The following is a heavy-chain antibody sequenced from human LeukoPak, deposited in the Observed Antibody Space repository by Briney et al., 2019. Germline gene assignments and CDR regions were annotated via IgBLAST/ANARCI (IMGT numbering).Heavy chain of an antibody. J-gene: IGHJ4*02. D-gene: IGHD3-10*01. CDR2: ISWNSGSI. CDR3: AKLGSGSYYNRADY. CDR1: GFTFDDYT. Sequence: PGGSLRLSCAASGFTFDDYTMHWVRQTPGKGLEWVSGISWNSGSIGYADSVKGRFTISRDNAKNSLYLQMNSLRAEDTALYYCAKLGSGSYYNRADYWGQGTLVTVSS. V-gene: IGHV3-9*01.